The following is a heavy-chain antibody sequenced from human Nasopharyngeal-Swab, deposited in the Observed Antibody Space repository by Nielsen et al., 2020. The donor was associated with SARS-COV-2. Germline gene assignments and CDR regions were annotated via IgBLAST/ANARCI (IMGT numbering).Heavy chain of an antibody. D-gene: IGHD2-21*01. V-gene: IGHV4-39*07. Sequence: WIRQPPGKGLKWIGSIYYSGSTYYNPSLKSRVTISVDTSKNQFSLKLSSVTAADTAVYYCARGDERKAPRDYSYYYYMDVWGKGTTVTVSS. J-gene: IGHJ6*03. CDR3: ARGDERKAPRDYSYYYYMDV. CDR2: IYYSGST.